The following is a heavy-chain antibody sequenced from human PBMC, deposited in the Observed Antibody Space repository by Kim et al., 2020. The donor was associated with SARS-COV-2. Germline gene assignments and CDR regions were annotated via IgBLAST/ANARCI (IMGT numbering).Heavy chain of an antibody. CDR1: GFTFSSYG. Sequence: GGSLRLSCAASGFTFSSYGMHWVRQAPGKGLEWVAVIWYDGSNKYYADSVKGRFTISRDNSKNTLYLQMNSLRAEDTAVYYCARDLLYSSSWYWCINSNYYDGPDVWGQGTPVTVPS. J-gene: IGHJ6*02. V-gene: IGHV3-33*01. CDR2: IWYDGSNK. CDR3: ARDLLYSSSWYWCINSNYYDGPDV. D-gene: IGHD6-13*01.